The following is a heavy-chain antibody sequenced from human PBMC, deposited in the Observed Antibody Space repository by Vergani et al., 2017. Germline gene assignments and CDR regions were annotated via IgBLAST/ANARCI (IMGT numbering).Heavy chain of an antibody. V-gene: IGHV4-34*01. D-gene: IGHD2-15*01. Sequence: QVQLQQWGAGLLKPSETLSLTCAVYGGSFSGYYWSWIRQPPGKGLEWIGEINHSGSTNYNPSLKSRVTISVDTSKNQFSLKLSSVTAADTAVYYCAISGGSDAFDIWGQGTMVIVSS. J-gene: IGHJ3*02. CDR3: AISGGSDAFDI. CDR2: INHSGST. CDR1: GGSFSGYY.